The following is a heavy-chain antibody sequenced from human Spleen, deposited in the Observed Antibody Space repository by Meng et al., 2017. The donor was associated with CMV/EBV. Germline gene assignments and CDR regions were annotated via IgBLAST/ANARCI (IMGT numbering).Heavy chain of an antibody. D-gene: IGHD3-9*01. V-gene: IGHV1-18*01. CDR2: ISAYNGNT. Sequence: ASVKVSCKASGYSFISYGISWVRQAPGQGLEWMGWISAYNGNTYYPQKFQVRVTLTTDTSTAYMELRSLRSDDTAVYFCARDRSADWYGMDVWGQGTTVTVSS. CDR3: ARDRSADWYGMDV. J-gene: IGHJ6*02. CDR1: GYSFISYG.